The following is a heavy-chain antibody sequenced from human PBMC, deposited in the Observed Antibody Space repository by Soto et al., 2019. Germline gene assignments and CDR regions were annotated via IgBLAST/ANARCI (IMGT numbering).Heavy chain of an antibody. Sequence: GGSLRLSCAASGFTFSSYAMSWVRQAPGKGLEWVSVISGSGGSTYYADSVKGRFTISRDNSKNTLYLQMNSLRAEDTAVYYCAKIPHCSGGSCYLLRYYYYYMDVWGKGTTVTVSS. D-gene: IGHD2-15*01. J-gene: IGHJ6*03. CDR3: AKIPHCSGGSCYLLRYYYYYMDV. CDR1: GFTFSSYA. V-gene: IGHV3-23*01. CDR2: ISGSGGST.